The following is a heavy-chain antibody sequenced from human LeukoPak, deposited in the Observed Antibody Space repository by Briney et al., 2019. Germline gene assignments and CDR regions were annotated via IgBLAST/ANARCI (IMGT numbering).Heavy chain of an antibody. CDR2: ICNGRTT. V-gene: IGHV4-39*01. J-gene: IGHJ5*02. Sequence: SETLSLTCTVSGESISSITYYWAWIRRPPGKELEWIGSICNGRTTYYNPSLKGRVTVSVDTSKNQFSLSLTSVTAADTAVYFCARGNRRLGYYGSGSRLPYDSWGQGTLVTVSS. D-gene: IGHD3-10*01. CDR3: ARGNRRLGYYGSGSRLPYDS. CDR1: GESISSITYY.